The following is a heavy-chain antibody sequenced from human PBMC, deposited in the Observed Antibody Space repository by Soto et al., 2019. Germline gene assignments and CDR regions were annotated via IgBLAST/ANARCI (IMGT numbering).Heavy chain of an antibody. D-gene: IGHD1-26*01. CDR3: ARGASPLIDY. CDR1: GSTFTSYA. CDR2: INAGNGNT. J-gene: IGHJ4*02. V-gene: IGHV1-3*01. Sequence: ASVKVSCKASGSTFTSYAMHWVRQAPGQRLEWMGWINAGNGNTKYSQKFQGRVTISRDTSASTAYMEVSSLSSEDTAVYYCARGASPLIDYWGQGTLVTVS.